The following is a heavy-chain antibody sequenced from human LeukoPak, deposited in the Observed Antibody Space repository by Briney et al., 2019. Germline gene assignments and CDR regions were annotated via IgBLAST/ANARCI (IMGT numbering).Heavy chain of an antibody. CDR2: ISGSGGST. CDR1: GFIFSSYA. Sequence: PGGSLRLSCAASGFIFSSYAMSWVRQAPGKGLEWVSTISGSGGSTYYADSVKGRFTISRDNSKNTLYLQMNSLRVEDTAVYYCAKGSGYKYGYLGYWGQGILVTVSS. V-gene: IGHV3-23*01. D-gene: IGHD5-18*01. J-gene: IGHJ4*02. CDR3: AKGSGYKYGYLGY.